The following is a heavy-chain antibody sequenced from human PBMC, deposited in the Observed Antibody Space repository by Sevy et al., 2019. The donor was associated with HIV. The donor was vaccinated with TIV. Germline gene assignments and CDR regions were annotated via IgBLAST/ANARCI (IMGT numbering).Heavy chain of an antibody. J-gene: IGHJ5*01. V-gene: IGHV4-30-4*01. Sequence: SETLSLTCTVSGGSISSGNYYWHWIRQPPGKGLEWIGYISYTRNTYYNPSLKSPVTISVDTSNNQFSLRLTSVTAADTAVYYCARDATEYTSSSFWFDSWGQGTLVTVSS. D-gene: IGHD6-6*01. CDR1: GGSISSGNYY. CDR3: ARDATEYTSSSFWFDS. CDR2: ISYTRNT.